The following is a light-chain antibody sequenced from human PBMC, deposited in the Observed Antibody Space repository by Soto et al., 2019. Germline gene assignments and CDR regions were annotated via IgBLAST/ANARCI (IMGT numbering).Light chain of an antibody. CDR1: SSDVGTYNL. CDR3: CSYANRNSWV. J-gene: IGLJ3*02. Sequence: QSALTQPASVSGSPGQSITISCTGTSSDVGTYNLVSWYQQHPGKAPKLMIYEANKRPSGVSNRLSGSKSGNTASLTISGLQAEDEADYYCCSYANRNSWVFGGGTKLTVL. CDR2: EAN. V-gene: IGLV2-23*01.